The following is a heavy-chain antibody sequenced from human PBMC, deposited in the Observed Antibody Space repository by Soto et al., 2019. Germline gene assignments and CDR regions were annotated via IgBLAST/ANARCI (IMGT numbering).Heavy chain of an antibody. CDR3: ARDSDVVIGSNVYDAFDI. D-gene: IGHD2-2*01. CDR1: GFTFSRYW. CDR2: IKEDGSQK. Sequence: EVQLVESGGGLVQPGGSLRLSCAASGFTFSRYWMQWVRQAPGKGLEWVAIIKEDGSQKNYVDSVKGRFTISRDNAKNSLYLQMNNLRAEDSAVYYCARDSDVVIGSNVYDAFDIWGQGTMVTVSS. J-gene: IGHJ3*02. V-gene: IGHV3-7*01.